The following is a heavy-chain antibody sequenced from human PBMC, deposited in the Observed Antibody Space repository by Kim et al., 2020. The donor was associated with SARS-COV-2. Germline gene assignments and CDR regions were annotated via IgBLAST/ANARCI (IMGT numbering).Heavy chain of an antibody. V-gene: IGHV3-33*06. CDR1: GFTFSSYA. CDR3: AKDWSSSWGGGFDY. Sequence: GGSLRLSCAASGFTFSSYAMHWVRQAPGKGLEWVAVIWYDGSNKYYADSVKGRFTISRGNSKNTLYLQMNSLRAEDTAVYYCAKDWSSSWGGGFDYWGQG. CDR2: IWYDGSNK. J-gene: IGHJ4*02. D-gene: IGHD6-13*01.